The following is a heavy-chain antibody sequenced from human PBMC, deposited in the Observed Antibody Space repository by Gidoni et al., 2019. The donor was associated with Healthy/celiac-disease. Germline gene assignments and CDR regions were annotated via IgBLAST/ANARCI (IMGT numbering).Heavy chain of an antibody. J-gene: IGHJ4*02. CDR1: GYTFTSYY. CDR2: INPSGGST. CDR3: ARVHLRTIDY. V-gene: IGHV1-46*01. Sequence: QVQPVQSGAEVKKPGASVQVSCMASGYTFTSYYMHWVRQAPGQGLEWMGIINPSGGSTSYAQKFQGRVTMTRDTSTSTVYMELSSLRSEDTAVYYCARVHLRTIDYWGQGTLVTVSA.